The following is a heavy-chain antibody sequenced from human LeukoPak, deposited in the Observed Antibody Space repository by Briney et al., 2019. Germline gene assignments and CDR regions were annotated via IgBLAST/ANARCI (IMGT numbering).Heavy chain of an antibody. V-gene: IGHV1-8*01. D-gene: IGHD3-10*01. J-gene: IGHJ6*03. CDR1: GYTFTSYD. CDR3: ARGGGVRVPYYYYMDV. Sequence: VASVKVSCKASGYTFTSYDTNWVRQATGQGLEWMGWMNPNSGNTGYAQKFQGRVTMTRNTSISTAYMELSSLRSEDTAVYYCARGGGVRVPYYYYMDVWGKGTTVTVSS. CDR2: MNPNSGNT.